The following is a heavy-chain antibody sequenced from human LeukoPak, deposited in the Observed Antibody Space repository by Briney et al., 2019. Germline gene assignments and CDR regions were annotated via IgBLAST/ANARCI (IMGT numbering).Heavy chain of an antibody. CDR1: GFTCSSYA. CDR2: ISGSGDST. Sequence: GGSLRLSCAASGFTCSSYAMSWVRQAPGKGLEWVSAISGSGDSTYYADSVKGRFTISRDNSKNTLYLQMNSLRAEDTAVYYCAKVSYGDYVWFDPWGQGTLVTVSS. CDR3: AKVSYGDYVWFDP. J-gene: IGHJ5*02. D-gene: IGHD4-17*01. V-gene: IGHV3-23*01.